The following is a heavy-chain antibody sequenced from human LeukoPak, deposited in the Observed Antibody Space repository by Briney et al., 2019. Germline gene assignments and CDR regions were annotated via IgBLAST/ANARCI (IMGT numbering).Heavy chain of an antibody. Sequence: SETLSLTCTVSGGSISSYYWSWIRQPPGTGLEWIGYIYYSGSTNYNPSLKSRVTISVDTSKNQFSLKLSSVTAADTAVYYCARDGPGVTRGLWFYWGQGTLVTVSS. CDR1: GGSISSYY. CDR3: ARDGPGVTRGLWFY. CDR2: IYYSGST. V-gene: IGHV4-59*01. J-gene: IGHJ4*02. D-gene: IGHD4-17*01.